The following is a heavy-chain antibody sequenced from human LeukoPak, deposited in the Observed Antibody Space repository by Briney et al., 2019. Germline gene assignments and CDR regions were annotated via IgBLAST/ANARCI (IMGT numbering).Heavy chain of an antibody. D-gene: IGHD3-16*01. V-gene: IGHV4-34*01. Sequence: PSETLSLTCAVYGGSFSGYYWSWIRQPPGKGLEWIGEINHSGSTNYNPSLKSRVTISVDKSKNQFSLKLSSVTAADTAVYYCARRGIPGNYFDYWGQGTLVTVSS. CDR2: INHSGST. CDR3: ARRGIPGNYFDY. J-gene: IGHJ4*02. CDR1: GGSFSGYY.